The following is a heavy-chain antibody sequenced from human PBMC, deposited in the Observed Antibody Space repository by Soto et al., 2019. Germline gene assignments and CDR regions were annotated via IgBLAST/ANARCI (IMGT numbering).Heavy chain of an antibody. J-gene: IGHJ4*02. CDR3: AREPLAHSYCDL. CDR1: GGSSSGYY. Sequence: QVQLQESGPGLVKPSENLSLTCTVSGGSSSGYYWSWIRQPAGKGLEWIGRMYNSERTNYNPSLKSRVTMSMDTSKNQFSLKLTSVTAADTAVYFCAREPLAHSYCDLWGQGTLVTVSS. V-gene: IGHV4-4*07. CDR2: MYNSERT.